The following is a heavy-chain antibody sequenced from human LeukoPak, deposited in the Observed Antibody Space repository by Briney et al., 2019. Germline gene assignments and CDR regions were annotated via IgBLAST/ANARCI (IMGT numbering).Heavy chain of an antibody. D-gene: IGHD6-19*01. CDR3: AXGRAITVAAPPMYYFDY. CDR1: GYTFTSYD. Sequence: GASVKVSCKASGYTFTSYDINWVRQATGQGLEWMGWMNPHSGNTGYAQKFQGRVTITRNTSVSTAYMELSSLRSEDTAVYYCAXGRAITVAAPPMYYFDYWGQGNLVTVSS. CDR2: MNPHSGNT. V-gene: IGHV1-8*03. J-gene: IGHJ4*02.